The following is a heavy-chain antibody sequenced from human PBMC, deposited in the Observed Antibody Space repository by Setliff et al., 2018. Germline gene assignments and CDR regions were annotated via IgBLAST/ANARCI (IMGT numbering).Heavy chain of an antibody. Sequence: GGSLRLSCEGSGFTFAAYSFTWVRQAPGKGLEFVSGIIQGGNTYYGDSVKGRFTMSRDNSKNTVYLQMNSLRVEDTAIYFCAKDRVPDNKWDFDYWGRGIVVTVSS. V-gene: IGHV3-23*01. D-gene: IGHD2-8*01. J-gene: IGHJ4*02. CDR1: GFTFAAYS. CDR3: AKDRVPDNKWDFDY. CDR2: IIQGGNT.